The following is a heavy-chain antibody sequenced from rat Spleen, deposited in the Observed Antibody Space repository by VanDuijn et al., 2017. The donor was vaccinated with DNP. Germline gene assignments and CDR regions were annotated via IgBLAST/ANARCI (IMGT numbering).Heavy chain of an antibody. CDR1: GFSLADYS. D-gene: IGHD1-12*02. CDR2: IRANGIT. CDR3: AREGTLMVVGFLDY. J-gene: IGHJ2*01. Sequence: QEQLKESGPGLVQPSQTLSLTCTVSGFSLADYSVHWVRQPPGKGLEWLGRIRANGITDYNSGFKSRLTINRDTSKSQVFLEMNSLQTEDTAIYFCAREGTLMVVGFLDYWGRGVMVTVSS. V-gene: IGHV2-19*01.